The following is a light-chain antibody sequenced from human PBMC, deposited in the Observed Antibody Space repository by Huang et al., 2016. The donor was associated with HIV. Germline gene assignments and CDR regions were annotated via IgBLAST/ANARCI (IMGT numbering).Light chain of an antibody. V-gene: IGKV4-1*01. CDR2: WAS. Sequence: DILLTQSPDSLAVSLGETAPLTCRSSQSLLSSSTNKNSFAWFQQRPGQPPKLLVFWASSREAGIPDRFTGGGSGTQFALTISNVKTEDVAIYYCQQYYKSPQTFGPGTRVEI. CDR3: QQYYKSPQT. J-gene: IGKJ1*01. CDR1: QSLLSSSTNKNS.